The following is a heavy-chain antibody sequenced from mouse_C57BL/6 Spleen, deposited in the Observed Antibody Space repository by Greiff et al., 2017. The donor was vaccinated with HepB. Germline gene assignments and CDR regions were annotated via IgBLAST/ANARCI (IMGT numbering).Heavy chain of an antibody. CDR2: IDPETGGT. CDR1: GYTFTDYE. D-gene: IGHD2-3*01. CDR3: TRDGYYTLFDY. Sequence: QVQLQQSGAELVRPGASVTLSCKASGYTFTDYEMHWVKQTPVHGLEWIGAIDPETGGTAYNQKFKGKAILTADKSSSTAYMELRSLTSEDSAVYYCTRDGYYTLFDYWGQGTTLTVSS. J-gene: IGHJ2*01. V-gene: IGHV1-15*01.